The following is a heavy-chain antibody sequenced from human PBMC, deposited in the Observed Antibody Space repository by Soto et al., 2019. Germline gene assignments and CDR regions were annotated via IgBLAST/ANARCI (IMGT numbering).Heavy chain of an antibody. J-gene: IGHJ6*02. V-gene: IGHV2-26*01. CDR1: GFSLTTGKMG. CDR2: IFSDNER. D-gene: IGHD4-17*01. Sequence: SGPTLVNPTETLPLTCTVSGFSLTTGKMGVSWIRQPPGKALEWLAHIFSDNERSYSTSLQGRLTLSKDTSGSQVVLSMTNVDPVDTATYYCARMNVDSYQFYYAMDVWGQGTTVTVSS. CDR3: ARMNVDSYQFYYAMDV.